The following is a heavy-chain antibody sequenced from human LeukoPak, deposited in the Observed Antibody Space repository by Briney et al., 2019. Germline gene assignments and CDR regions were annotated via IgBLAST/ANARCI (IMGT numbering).Heavy chain of an antibody. Sequence: ASETLSLTCAVYGGSFSGYYWSWIRQPPGKGLEWIGEINHSESTNYNPSLKSRVTISVDTSKNQFSLKLSSVTAADTAVYYCAAYYYDSSGYYEPNLFDYWGQGTLVTVSS. D-gene: IGHD3-22*01. V-gene: IGHV4-34*01. CDR3: AAYYYDSSGYYEPNLFDY. CDR2: INHSEST. CDR1: GGSFSGYY. J-gene: IGHJ4*02.